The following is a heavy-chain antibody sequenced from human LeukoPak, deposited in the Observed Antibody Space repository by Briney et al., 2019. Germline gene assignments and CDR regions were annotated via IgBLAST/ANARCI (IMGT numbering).Heavy chain of an antibody. Sequence: GASVKVSCKASGYTFTSYGISWVRQAPGQGLEWMGWISAYNGNTNYAQKFQGRITMTTDTSTSTAYMELRSLRSDDTAVYYCARDSSGWYRWFDPWGQGTLVTVSS. CDR3: ARDSSGWYRWFDP. CDR2: ISAYNGNT. D-gene: IGHD6-19*01. V-gene: IGHV1-18*01. CDR1: GYTFTSYG. J-gene: IGHJ5*02.